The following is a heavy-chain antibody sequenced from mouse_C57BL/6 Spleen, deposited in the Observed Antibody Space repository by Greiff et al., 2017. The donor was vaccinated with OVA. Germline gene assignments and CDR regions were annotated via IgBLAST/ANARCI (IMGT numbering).Heavy chain of an antibody. J-gene: IGHJ3*01. D-gene: IGHD2-3*01. CDR1: GFTFSSYA. CDR3: TRDWGDGYYVWFAY. V-gene: IGHV5-9-1*02. Sequence: EVNLVESGEGLVKPGGSLKLSCAASGFTFSSYAMSWVRQTPEKRLEWVAYISSGGDYIYYADTVKGRFTISRDNARNTLYLQMSSLKSEDTAMYYCTRDWGDGYYVWFAYWGQGTLVTVSA. CDR2: ISSGGDYI.